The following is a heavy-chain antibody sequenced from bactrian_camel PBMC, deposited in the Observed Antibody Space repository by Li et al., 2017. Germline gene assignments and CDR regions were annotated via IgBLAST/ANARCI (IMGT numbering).Heavy chain of an antibody. Sequence: QVQLVESGGGSVQAGGSLRLSCGTSVSTHSPNSMGWYRQAPGKEREAVASIYIGDRRTWYADSAKGRFTIAHDSAKDNLNLQMNNLKPEDTAMYYCAAGMGFGLGTPPHQEYEYMFWGQGTQVTVS. CDR1: VSTHSPNS. CDR2: IYIGDRRT. D-gene: IGHD5*01. J-gene: IGHJ4*01. CDR3: AAGMGFGLGTPPHQEYEYMF. V-gene: IGHV3S54*01.